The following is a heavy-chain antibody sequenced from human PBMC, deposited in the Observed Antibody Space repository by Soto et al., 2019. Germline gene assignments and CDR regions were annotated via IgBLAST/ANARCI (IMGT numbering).Heavy chain of an antibody. Sequence: QVQLVQSGAEVKKPGSSVKVSCKASGGTFSSYTISWVRQAPGQGLEWMGRIIPILGIANYAQKFQGRVTITADKTTSTAYMELSSLRSEDTGVYYCARGGLEGFGELFCGMDVWGQGTTVTVSS. CDR2: IIPILGIA. J-gene: IGHJ6*02. D-gene: IGHD3-10*01. CDR1: GGTFSSYT. V-gene: IGHV1-69*02. CDR3: ARGGLEGFGELFCGMDV.